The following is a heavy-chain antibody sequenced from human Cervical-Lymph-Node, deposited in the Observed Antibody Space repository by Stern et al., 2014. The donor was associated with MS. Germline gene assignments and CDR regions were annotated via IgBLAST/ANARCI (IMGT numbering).Heavy chain of an antibody. CDR3: ARQNMVRGVTELDF. CDR1: GYTFSIYY. CDR2: INPSTGST. J-gene: IGHJ4*02. V-gene: IGHV1-46*01. D-gene: IGHD3-10*01. Sequence: QVQLVQSGTEVKKSGASVRVSCKASGYTFSIYYMHWVRQAPGQGLEWLGIINPSTGSTTYAQKFQDRVTMTNDTSTSTVYLEMSSLISDDTAVYYCARQNMVRGVTELDFWGQGTLVTVSS.